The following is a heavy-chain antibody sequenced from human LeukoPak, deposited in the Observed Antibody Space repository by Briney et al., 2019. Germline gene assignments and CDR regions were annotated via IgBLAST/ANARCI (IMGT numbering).Heavy chain of an antibody. Sequence: PGGSLRLSCAASGFTFSSFAMNWVRQAPGKGLEWVSTMSGDATSTYYADSVKGRFTISRDNSKNTLYLQMNSLRAEDTAVYYCAKRTSGSSWYSSDYWGQGTLATVSS. CDR3: AKRTSGSSWYSSDY. V-gene: IGHV3-23*01. D-gene: IGHD6-13*01. CDR2: MSGDATST. CDR1: GFTFSSFA. J-gene: IGHJ4*02.